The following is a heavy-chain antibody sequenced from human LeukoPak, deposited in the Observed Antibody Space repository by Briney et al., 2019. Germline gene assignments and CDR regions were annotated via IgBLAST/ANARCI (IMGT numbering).Heavy chain of an antibody. CDR1: GFTFSSYA. J-gene: IGHJ4*02. Sequence: PGGSLRLSCAASGFTFSSYAMSWVRQAPGKGLEWVSAISGSGGSTYYADSVKGRFTISRDNSKNTLYLQMNSLRAEDTAVYYCAKDLNYYDSSGYYYPFDYWGQGTLVTVSS. CDR2: ISGSGGST. V-gene: IGHV3-23*01. D-gene: IGHD3-22*01. CDR3: AKDLNYYDSSGYYYPFDY.